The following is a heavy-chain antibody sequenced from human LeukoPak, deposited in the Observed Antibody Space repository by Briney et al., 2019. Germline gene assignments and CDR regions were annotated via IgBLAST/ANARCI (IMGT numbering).Heavy chain of an antibody. Sequence: GGSLRLSCAASGFTSSSYAMSWVRQAPGKGLEWVANIRQDGSEKYYVDSVKGRFTISRDNAKNSLYLQMNSLRAEDTAVYYCARSRVQLWFAAFDIWGQGTMVTVSS. J-gene: IGHJ3*02. V-gene: IGHV3-7*01. CDR2: IRQDGSEK. D-gene: IGHD5-18*01. CDR3: ARSRVQLWFAAFDI. CDR1: GFTSSSYA.